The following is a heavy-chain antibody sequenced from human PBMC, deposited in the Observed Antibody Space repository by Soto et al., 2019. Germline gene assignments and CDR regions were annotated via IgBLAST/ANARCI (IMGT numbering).Heavy chain of an antibody. Sequence: SETLSLTCTVSGGSISSGGYYWSWIRQHPGKGLEWIGYIYYSGSTYYNPSLKSRVTISVDTSKNQFSLKLSSVTAADTAVYYCARARPIEDPTHFDYWGQGTLVTVSS. CDR3: ARARPIEDPTHFDY. J-gene: IGHJ4*02. CDR2: IYYSGST. D-gene: IGHD2-21*01. CDR1: GGSISSGGYY. V-gene: IGHV4-31*03.